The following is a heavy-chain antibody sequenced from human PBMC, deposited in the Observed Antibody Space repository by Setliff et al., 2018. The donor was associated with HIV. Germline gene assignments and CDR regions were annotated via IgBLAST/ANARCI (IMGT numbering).Heavy chain of an antibody. CDR3: ARDPHDYGDLPRCFDY. D-gene: IGHD4-17*01. J-gene: IGHJ4*02. Sequence: SETLSLTCAVSGGAIDDINWWNWVRQSPGKGLERIGEIYHSGTTNYNPSLKSRVTISVDTSKNQFSLKLSSVTAADTAVYYCARDPHDYGDLPRCFDYWGQGALVTVSS. V-gene: IGHV4-4*02. CDR2: IYHSGTT. CDR1: GGAIDDINW.